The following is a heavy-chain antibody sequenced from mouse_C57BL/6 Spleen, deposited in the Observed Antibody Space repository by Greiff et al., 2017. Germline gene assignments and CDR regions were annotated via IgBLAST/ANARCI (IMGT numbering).Heavy chain of an antibody. CDR2: INPSSGYP. Sequence: QVQLQQSGAELARPGASVKMSCKASGYTFTSYTLPWVKQRPGKGLEWIGYINPSSGYPKYNQKFKAKATLTADKSTSTAYMQLSSLTSEDSAVYYSASYYGSRDYAMDYWGQGTSVTVSA. D-gene: IGHD1-1*01. J-gene: IGHJ4*01. V-gene: IGHV1-4*01. CDR3: ASYYGSRDYAMDY. CDR1: GYTFTSYT.